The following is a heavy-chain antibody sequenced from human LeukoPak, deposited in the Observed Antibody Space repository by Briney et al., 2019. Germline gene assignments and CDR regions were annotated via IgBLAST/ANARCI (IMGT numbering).Heavy chain of an antibody. V-gene: IGHV4-59*01. CDR3: ASMDDSSGYYYR. CDR1: GGSISSYY. J-gene: IGHJ4*02. D-gene: IGHD3-22*01. CDR2: IYYSGST. Sequence: SETLSLTCTVSGGSISSYYWSWIRQPPGKGLEWIGYIYYSGSTNYNPSLKSRVTISVGTSKNQFSLKLSSVTAADTAVYYCASMDDSSGYYYRWGQGTLVTVSS.